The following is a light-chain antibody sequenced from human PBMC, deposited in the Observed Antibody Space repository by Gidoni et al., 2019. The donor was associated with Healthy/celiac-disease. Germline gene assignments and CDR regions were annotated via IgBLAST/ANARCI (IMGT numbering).Light chain of an antibody. CDR3: MQGTHWPST. CDR2: KGS. CDR1: QSLVHSDGNTY. Sequence: DVVITQSPLSLPVTLGQPASISCRSSQSLVHSDGNTYLNWFQPRPGKSPRRLIYKGSNRDSGVPDRFGGSGSGTDFTLKISRVEAEDVGVYYCMQGTHWPSTFGQGTKLEIK. V-gene: IGKV2-30*02. J-gene: IGKJ2*02.